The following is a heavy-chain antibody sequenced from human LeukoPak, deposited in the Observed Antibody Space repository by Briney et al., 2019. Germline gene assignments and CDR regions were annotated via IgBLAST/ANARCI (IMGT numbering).Heavy chain of an antibody. V-gene: IGHV3-23*01. Sequence: GGSLRLSCAVSGITLSNYGMSWVRQAPGKGLDWVAGITDNGRTTYADSVKGRFTISRDNPKNTLYPQMNSLRAEDTAVYFCAKRGVVIRVILVGFHKEAYYFDSWGQGALVTVSS. CDR2: ITDNGRT. CDR1: GITLSNYG. J-gene: IGHJ4*02. CDR3: AKRGVVIRVILVGFHKEAYYFDS. D-gene: IGHD3-22*01.